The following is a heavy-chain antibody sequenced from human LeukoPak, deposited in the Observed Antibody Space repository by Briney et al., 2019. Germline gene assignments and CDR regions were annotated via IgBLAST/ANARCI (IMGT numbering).Heavy chain of an antibody. D-gene: IGHD3-16*01. CDR3: ARGRSVKRILNY. Sequence: GASVKVSCKASGYTFTGYYMHWVRQATGQGLEWMGWMNPNSGNTGYAQKFQGRVTMTRNTSISTAYMELSSLRSEDTAVYYCARGRSVKRILNYWGQGTLVTVSS. CDR1: GYTFTGYY. V-gene: IGHV1-8*02. J-gene: IGHJ4*02. CDR2: MNPNSGNT.